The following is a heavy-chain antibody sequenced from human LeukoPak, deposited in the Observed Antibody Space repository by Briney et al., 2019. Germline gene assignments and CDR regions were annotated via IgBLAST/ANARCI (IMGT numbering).Heavy chain of an antibody. CDR1: GGSISSYY. CDR3: ARWGSNMAREKGDH. J-gene: IGHJ4*02. CDR2: IYYSGST. Sequence: TSETLSLTCTVSGGSISSYYWSWIRQPPGKGLEWIGYIYYSGSTNYNPSLKTRVTILVDTSKNQFSLKLSSVTAADTAVYYCARWGSNMAREKGDHWGQGTLVTVSS. V-gene: IGHV4-59*08. D-gene: IGHD3-10*01.